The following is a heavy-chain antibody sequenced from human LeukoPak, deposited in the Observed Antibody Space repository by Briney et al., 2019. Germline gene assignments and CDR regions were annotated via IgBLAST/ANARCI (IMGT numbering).Heavy chain of an antibody. Sequence: TLYVAWCVSNESISSQYWSWISQARGKGLEWIGLIYSSGYTNYNPSLKSRVTISVDTSRNQFSLKLSSATAADTAVYYCARNERRAQKDTYYAYFYYMDVWGKGSTVTVSS. D-gene: IGHD6-25*01. CDR3: ARNERRAQKDTYYAYFYYMDV. CDR1: NESISSQY. J-gene: IGHJ6*03. CDR2: IYSSGYT. V-gene: IGHV4-59*11.